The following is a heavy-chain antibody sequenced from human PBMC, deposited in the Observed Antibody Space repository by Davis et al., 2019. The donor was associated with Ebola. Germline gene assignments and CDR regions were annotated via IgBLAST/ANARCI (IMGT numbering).Heavy chain of an antibody. Sequence: GESLKISCAASGFTFSNYWMNWVRQAPGKGLEWVANINQDESGKYYGDSVKGRFTISRDNAKNSLYLQMSSLRAEDTGVYYCGHTDWGQGTLVTVSS. CDR3: GHTD. V-gene: IGHV3-7*01. CDR1: GFTFSNYW. CDR2: INQDESGK. J-gene: IGHJ4*02.